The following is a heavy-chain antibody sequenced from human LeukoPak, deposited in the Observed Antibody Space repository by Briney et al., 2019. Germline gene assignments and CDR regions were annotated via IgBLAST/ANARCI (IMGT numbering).Heavy chain of an antibody. CDR1: GYNFPKSW. V-gene: IGHV5-51*01. CDR2: IYPDDSRT. CDR3: ARPDYFSSHD. Sequence: GESLKISCRASGYNFPKSWIGWVRQMPGKRLEWVAIIYPDDSRTNYSPSFQGHVTISVDRSINTAYLQWSSLRASDTAMYYCARPDYFSSHDWGQGTLVTVST. J-gene: IGHJ4*02. D-gene: IGHD3-16*01.